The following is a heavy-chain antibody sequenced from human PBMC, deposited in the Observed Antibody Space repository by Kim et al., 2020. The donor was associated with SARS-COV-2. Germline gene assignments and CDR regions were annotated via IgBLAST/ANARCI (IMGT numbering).Heavy chain of an antibody. CDR1: GGSISSKDYY. Sequence: SETLSLTCTVSGGSISSKDYYWDWIRQPPGKGLEWIGSISYSGRTYYNPSLKSRVTISVDTSKNQISLKLSSVTAADTGVYYCARGIFGVVIIPYYYYYMDVWGKGTTVTVSS. V-gene: IGHV4-39*01. D-gene: IGHD3-3*01. CDR2: ISYSGRT. CDR3: ARGIFGVVIIPYYYYYMDV. J-gene: IGHJ6*03.